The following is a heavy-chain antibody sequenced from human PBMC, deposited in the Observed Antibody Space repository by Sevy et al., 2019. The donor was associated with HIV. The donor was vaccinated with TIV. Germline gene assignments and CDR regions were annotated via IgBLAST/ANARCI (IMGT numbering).Heavy chain of an antibody. D-gene: IGHD3-10*01. V-gene: IGHV1-18*01. CDR2: ISVYGET. CDR1: GYTFNNYG. CDR3: ARGLYFDFGAY. J-gene: IGHJ4*02. Sequence: ASVKVSCKTSGYTFNNYGISWVREAPGQGLEWMGWISVYGETNYAQKVQDRLTVTTDTSTATAYRERRSLRSDDTAVYYCARGLYFDFGAYWGQGTLVTVSS.